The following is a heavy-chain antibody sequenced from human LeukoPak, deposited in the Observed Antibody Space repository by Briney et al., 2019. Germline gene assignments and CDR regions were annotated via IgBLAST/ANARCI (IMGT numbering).Heavy chain of an antibody. CDR3: ARGHEWDGYNFDY. Sequence: SQTLSLTCTVSGGSISSGSYYWSWIRQPAGKGLEWIGRIYTSGSTNYNPSLKSRVTISVDTSKNQFSLKLSSVTAADTAVYYCARGHEWDGYNFDYWGQGTLVTVSS. CDR2: IYTSGST. V-gene: IGHV4-61*02. J-gene: IGHJ4*02. CDR1: GGSISSGSYY. D-gene: IGHD5-24*01.